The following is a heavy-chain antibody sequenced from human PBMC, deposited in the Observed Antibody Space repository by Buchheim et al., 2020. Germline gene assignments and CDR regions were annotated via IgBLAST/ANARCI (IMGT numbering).Heavy chain of an antibody. J-gene: IGHJ6*02. CDR1: GFTFSSYW. CDR2: INSDGSST. D-gene: IGHD6-13*01. V-gene: IGHV3-74*01. Sequence: EVQLVESGGGLVQPGGSLRLSCAASGFTFSSYWMHWVRQAPGKGLVWVSRINSDGSSTSYADSVKGRFTISRDNAKNTLYLQMNSLRAEDTAVYYCARVPKYSSSWHQNYYYGMDVWGQGTT. CDR3: ARVPKYSSSWHQNYYYGMDV.